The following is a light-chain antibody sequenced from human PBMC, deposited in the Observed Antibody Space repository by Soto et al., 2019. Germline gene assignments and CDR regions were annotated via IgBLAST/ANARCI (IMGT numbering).Light chain of an antibody. CDR2: DTS. V-gene: IGKV3-20*01. CDR1: QSVTSNY. J-gene: IGKJ1*01. CDR3: QQYGTSPQP. Sequence: EIVLTQSPGTRSLSPGERATLSCRASQSVTSNYLAWYQQKPGQAPGLLIYDTSTRASGVPDRFSGSGSGTELTLTISRLEPEDFAVYYCQQYGTSPQPFGQGTK.